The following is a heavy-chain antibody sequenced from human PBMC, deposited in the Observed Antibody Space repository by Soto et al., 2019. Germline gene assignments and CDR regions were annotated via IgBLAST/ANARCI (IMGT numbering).Heavy chain of an antibody. CDR1: GFSLGTSGLA. CDR3: AHYRPYDRNDGGWFDT. CDR2: IYWNDDK. D-gene: IGHD1-1*01. Sequence: SGPTLANPTPTLTLTCTFSGFSLGTSGLAVGWIRQPPGKALEWLALIYWNDDKRYSPALRSRLTITKDTSNKQVVLTMTNMAPGDTSADSCAHYRPYDRNDGGWFDTWGQGTMVTVSS. V-gene: IGHV2-5*01. J-gene: IGHJ5*01.